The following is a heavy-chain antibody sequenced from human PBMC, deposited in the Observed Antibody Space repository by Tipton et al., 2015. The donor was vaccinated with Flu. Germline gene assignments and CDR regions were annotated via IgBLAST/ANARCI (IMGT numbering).Heavy chain of an antibody. CDR1: GGTFNTHA. CDR2: INPVFGAP. V-gene: IGHV1-69*06. J-gene: IGHJ6*03. Sequence: QLVQSGAEVKKPGSSVKVSCKASGGTFNTHAISWVRQAPGQGLEWMGGINPVFGAPNYAQKFQGRVTITADKSTSTAYMEVSSLRSEDTAVYFCARGPNYYQSYMDVWGTGTTVIVSS. CDR3: ARGPNYYQSYMDV.